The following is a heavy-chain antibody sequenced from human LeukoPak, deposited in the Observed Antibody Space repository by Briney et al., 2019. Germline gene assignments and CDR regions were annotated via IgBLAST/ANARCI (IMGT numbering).Heavy chain of an antibody. Sequence: SETLSLTCTVSGGSISSSSYYWGWIRQPPGKGLEWIGSIYYSGSTYYNPSLKSRFTISVDTSKNQFSLKLSSVTAADTAVYYCARHAFSSGWAWFDPWGQGTLVTVSS. CDR1: GGSISSSSYY. CDR2: IYYSGST. J-gene: IGHJ5*02. CDR3: ARHAFSSGWAWFDP. V-gene: IGHV4-39*01. D-gene: IGHD6-19*01.